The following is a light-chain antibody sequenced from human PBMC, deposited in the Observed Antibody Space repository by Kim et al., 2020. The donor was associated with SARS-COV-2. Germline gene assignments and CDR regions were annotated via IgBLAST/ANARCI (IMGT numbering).Light chain of an antibody. CDR3: SSYTTTNTVI. Sequence: QSALTQPASVSGSLGQSITMSCTGDSSDIGSSEYVSWYQQFPDKAPKLLIYEVTYRPSGVSDRFSGSKSGNTASLTISELQAEDEAFYYCSSYTTTNTVIFGGGTQLTVL. CDR1: SSDIGSSEY. CDR2: EVT. V-gene: IGLV2-14*03. J-gene: IGLJ2*01.